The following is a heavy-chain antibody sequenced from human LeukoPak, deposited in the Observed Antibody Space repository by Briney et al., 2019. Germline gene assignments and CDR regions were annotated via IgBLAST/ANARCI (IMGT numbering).Heavy chain of an antibody. Sequence: GGSLRLSCTASGFSLSSFWMHWVRQVPGKGLVWVARINGDGSSASHADSVKGRFTISRDNARHTLYLQMNSLRAEDTAVYYCARASTTVPNLLDYWGQGTLVTVSS. CDR1: GFSLSSFW. D-gene: IGHD4-17*01. J-gene: IGHJ4*02. CDR3: ARASTTVPNLLDY. CDR2: INGDGSSA. V-gene: IGHV3-74*01.